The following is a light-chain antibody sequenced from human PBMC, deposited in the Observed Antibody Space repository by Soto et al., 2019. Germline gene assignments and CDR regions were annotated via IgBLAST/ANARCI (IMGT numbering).Light chain of an antibody. Sequence: EIVLTQSPGTLSLSPGERATLSCRASQSVTSSYLAWYQQKPGQAPRLLIYAASSRATGIPDRFSGSGSGTDFTLTISRLEPEDFAVYYCQQYQYGTSQAFGQGTKVDIK. CDR1: QSVTSSY. CDR3: QQYQYGTSQA. CDR2: AAS. V-gene: IGKV3-20*01. J-gene: IGKJ1*01.